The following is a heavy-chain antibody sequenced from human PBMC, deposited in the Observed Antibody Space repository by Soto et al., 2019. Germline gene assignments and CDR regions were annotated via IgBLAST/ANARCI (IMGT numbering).Heavy chain of an antibody. CDR2: IKSKTDGGTT. CDR3: TTVSARFGELSYYYYGMDV. V-gene: IGHV3-15*07. D-gene: IGHD3-10*01. J-gene: IGHJ6*02. CDR1: GFTFSNAW. Sequence: GGSLRLSCAASGFTFSNAWMNWVRQAPGKGLEWVGRIKSKTDGGTTDYAAPVKGRFTISRDDSKNTLYLQMNSLKTEDTAVYYCTTVSARFGELSYYYYGMDVWGQGTTVTVSS.